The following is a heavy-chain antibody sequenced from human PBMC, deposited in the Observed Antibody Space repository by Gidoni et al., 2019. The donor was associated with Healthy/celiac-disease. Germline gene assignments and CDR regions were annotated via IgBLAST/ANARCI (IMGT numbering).Heavy chain of an antibody. CDR2: ISCSSGST. CDR3: AKTGVVVVPAALYYFDY. V-gene: IGHV3-23*01. CDR1: GFNFSSYA. D-gene: IGHD2-2*01. J-gene: IGHJ4*02. Sequence: EVQLLESGGGLVQPGGSLRLSWSASGFNFSSYAMSWFRQAPGKGLVWFSAISCSSGSTYYEDSVKGRFTISRDNSKNTLYLEMNSLRAEDTAVYYCAKTGVVVVPAALYYFDYWGQGTLVTVSS.